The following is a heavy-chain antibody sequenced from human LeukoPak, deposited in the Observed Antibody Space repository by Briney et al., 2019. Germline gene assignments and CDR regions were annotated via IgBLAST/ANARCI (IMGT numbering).Heavy chain of an antibody. CDR2: IDHDDSDI. CDR3: ARRPTYYDILTGHYLYYFDY. D-gene: IGHD3-9*01. J-gene: IGHJ4*02. Sequence: GESLKISCKGSGYSFTGYWIGWVRQMPGKGLEWMGIIDHDDSDIRYSPSFQGQVTISADKSISTAYLQWSSLKASDTAMYYCARRPTYYDILTGHYLYYFDYWGQGTLVTVSS. CDR1: GYSFTGYW. V-gene: IGHV5-51*01.